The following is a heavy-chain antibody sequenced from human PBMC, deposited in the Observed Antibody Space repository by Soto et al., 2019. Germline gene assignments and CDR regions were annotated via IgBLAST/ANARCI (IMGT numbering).Heavy chain of an antibody. CDR1: GVTFSSYA. Sequence: SVKVSCKASGVTFSSYAISWVRQAPGQGLEWMGGIIPIFGTANYAQKFQGRVTITADESTSTAYMELSSLRSEDTAVYYCARDTMNYYDSTSPRYNWFDPWGQGTLVTVSS. CDR2: IIPIFGTA. D-gene: IGHD3-22*01. V-gene: IGHV1-69*13. CDR3: ARDTMNYYDSTSPRYNWFDP. J-gene: IGHJ5*02.